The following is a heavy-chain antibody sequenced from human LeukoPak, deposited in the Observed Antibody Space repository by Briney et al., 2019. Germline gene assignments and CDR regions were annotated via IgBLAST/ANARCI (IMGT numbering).Heavy chain of an antibody. D-gene: IGHD5-12*01. CDR3: ARPLRGYYYYMDV. J-gene: IGHJ6*03. CDR1: GYSISSGYY. V-gene: IGHV4-38-2*02. CDR2: IYHSGST. Sequence: SETLSLTCTVSGYSISSGYYWGWIRQPPGKGLEWIGSIYHSGSTYYNPSLKSRVTISVDTSKNQFSLKLSSVTAADTAVYYCARPLRGYYYYMDVWGKGTTVTISS.